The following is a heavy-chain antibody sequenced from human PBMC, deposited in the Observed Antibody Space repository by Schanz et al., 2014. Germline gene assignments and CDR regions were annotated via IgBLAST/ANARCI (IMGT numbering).Heavy chain of an antibody. D-gene: IGHD2-2*01. CDR1: RYTFNTYG. CDR2: ISAYTNNT. V-gene: IGHV1-18*03. Sequence: GPEVKEPGASVKVSCEASRYTFNTYGLNWVRQAPGQGLEWMGWISAYTNNTNYAQKVQGRVTMTTDTSTGTAYMELRSLRSDDMAVYYCARDRRRYCSTASCLHDNWFDPWGQGTLVIVSS. CDR3: ARDRRRYCSTASCLHDNWFDP. J-gene: IGHJ5*02.